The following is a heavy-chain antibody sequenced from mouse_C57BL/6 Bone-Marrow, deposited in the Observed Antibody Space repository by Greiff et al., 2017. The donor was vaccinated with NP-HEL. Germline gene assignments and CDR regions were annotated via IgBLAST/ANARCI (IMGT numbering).Heavy chain of an antibody. CDR2: ISSGSSTI. CDR1: GFTFSDYG. Sequence: EVQVVESGGGLVKPGGSLKLSCAASGFTFSDYGMHWVRQAPEKGLEWVAYISSGSSTIYYADTVKGRFTISRDNAKNTLFLQMTSLRSEDTAMYYCARGVSNLFDDWGQGTTLTVSS. V-gene: IGHV5-17*01. CDR3: ARGVSNLFDD. J-gene: IGHJ2*01. D-gene: IGHD2-5*01.